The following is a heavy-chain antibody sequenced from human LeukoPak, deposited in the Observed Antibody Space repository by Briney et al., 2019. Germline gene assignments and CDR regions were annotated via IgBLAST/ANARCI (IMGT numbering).Heavy chain of an antibody. CDR1: GASISSSY. Sequence: SETLSLTCTASGASISSSYWSWIRQPPGKRLEWIGYIYYNGNTNSNPSLKSRATISADTSKNRFSLKLSSVTAADTAIYYCVRGNYDNRGYSNAFDIWGQGTMVTVSS. D-gene: IGHD3-22*01. CDR3: VRGNYDNRGYSNAFDI. V-gene: IGHV4-59*01. J-gene: IGHJ3*02. CDR2: IYYNGNT.